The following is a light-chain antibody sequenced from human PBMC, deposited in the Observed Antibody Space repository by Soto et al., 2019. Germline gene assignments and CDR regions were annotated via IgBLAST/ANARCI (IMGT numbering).Light chain of an antibody. CDR3: QQYNNWPPDRT. CDR2: GAS. V-gene: IGKV3-15*01. Sequence: EIVMTQSPATLSVSPGERATLCCRASQSVGSNLAWYQQKPGQAPSLLIYGASTRATGIPARFSGSGSGTEFTLTISSLQSEDFAIYFCQQYNNWPPDRTFGQGTKVEIK. CDR1: QSVGSN. J-gene: IGKJ1*01.